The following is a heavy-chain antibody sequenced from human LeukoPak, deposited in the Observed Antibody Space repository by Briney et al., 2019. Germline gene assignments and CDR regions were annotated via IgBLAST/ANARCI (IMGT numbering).Heavy chain of an antibody. V-gene: IGHV1-2*07. CDR1: GYTFTGYY. J-gene: IGHJ4*02. CDR3: ARDRAAAGLGDY. D-gene: IGHD6-13*01. Sequence: ASVKLSCKASGYTFTGYYMHWLRQAPEQGLVWMGWINPNSGGTNYAHKFQGRFTMTRDTSISTAYMELSRLRSDDTAVYYCARDRAAAGLGDYWGQGTLVTVSS. CDR2: INPNSGGT.